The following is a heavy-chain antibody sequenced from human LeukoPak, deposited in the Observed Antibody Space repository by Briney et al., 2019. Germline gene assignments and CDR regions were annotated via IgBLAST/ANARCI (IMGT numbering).Heavy chain of an antibody. CDR3: ITDIRWELPPFDY. CDR1: GFTFSNAW. J-gene: IGHJ4*02. V-gene: IGHV3-15*01. D-gene: IGHD1-26*01. CDR2: IKSNTDGGTT. Sequence: GGSLRFSCAAPGFTFSNAWMSWVRQAPGKGLEWVGRIKSNTDGGTTDYAAPVKGRFTISRDDSKNTLYLQMNSLKTEDTAVYYCITDIRWELPPFDYWGQGTLVTVSS.